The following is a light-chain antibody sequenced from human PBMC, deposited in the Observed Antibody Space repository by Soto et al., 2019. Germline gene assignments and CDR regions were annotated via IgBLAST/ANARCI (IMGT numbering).Light chain of an antibody. Sequence: EIVCPPYPGTLSFAHGSRSTPSRMSSQSVSNDYVAWVQQKPGQAPRLLIYDASNRATGIPARFSGSGSGTDFTLTISSLEPEDFAVDDGQHRSNWTLPFGGGTKVDIK. CDR3: QHRSNWTLP. J-gene: IGKJ4*01. CDR1: QSVSND. CDR2: DAS. V-gene: IGKV3-11*01.